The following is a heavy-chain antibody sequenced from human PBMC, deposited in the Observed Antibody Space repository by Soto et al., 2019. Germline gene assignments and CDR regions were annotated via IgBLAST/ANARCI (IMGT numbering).Heavy chain of an antibody. Sequence: QVQLVQSGAEVKKPGSSVKVSYKSSGGTFSNSPISWVRQAPGQGLEWVGGVIPVFKTANYAQKFQGRVTITADESTNTAYVGLSSLRSGDTAVYYCARSRFVVGVTEDYYGMDVWGQGTTVTVSS. CDR1: GGTFSNSP. CDR2: VIPVFKTA. D-gene: IGHD2-15*01. V-gene: IGHV1-69*12. J-gene: IGHJ6*02. CDR3: ARSRFVVGVTEDYYGMDV.